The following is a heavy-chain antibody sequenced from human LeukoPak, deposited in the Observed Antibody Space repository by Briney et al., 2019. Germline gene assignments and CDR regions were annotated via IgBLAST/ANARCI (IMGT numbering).Heavy chain of an antibody. D-gene: IGHD3-10*01. Sequence: GESLKISCKGSGYSFTNYWIGWVRQMPGKGLEWMGIIYPGDSDTRYSPSFQGQVTISADKSISTAYLQWSSLKASDTAMYYCARHGDYYGSGSSPARRNWFDPWGQGTLVTVSS. CDR2: IYPGDSDT. V-gene: IGHV5-51*01. J-gene: IGHJ5*02. CDR1: GYSFTNYW. CDR3: ARHGDYYGSGSSPARRNWFDP.